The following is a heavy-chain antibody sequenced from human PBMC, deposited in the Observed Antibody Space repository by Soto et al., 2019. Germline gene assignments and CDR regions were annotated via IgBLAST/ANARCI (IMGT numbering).Heavy chain of an antibody. V-gene: IGHV1-2*06. J-gene: IGHJ5*02. CDR3: ATLKQAPGGIDL. CDR1: GYTFTAYY. Sequence: QVQLVQSGAEVKKPGASVKVSCKASGYTFTAYYMYWVRQAPGQGLEWVGRINPKSGDTNYAQRFQGRVTMTRDTSISTAYLELNNLRSDDTAFYYCATLKQAPGGIDLWGQGTLVIVSS. CDR2: INPKSGDT. D-gene: IGHD2-8*02.